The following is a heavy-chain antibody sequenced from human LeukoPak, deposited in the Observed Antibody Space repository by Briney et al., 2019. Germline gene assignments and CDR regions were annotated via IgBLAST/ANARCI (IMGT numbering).Heavy chain of an antibody. D-gene: IGHD1-26*01. CDR1: GYSFTTYW. V-gene: IGHV5-51*01. Sequence: GESLKISCKGSGYSFTTYWIGWVRQMPGKGLEWMGIIYPGDSETRYSPSFQGQVTISADKSISIAYLQWSSLKASDTAMYYCARQARYRPRGHDALDIWGQGTMVTVSS. CDR3: ARQARYRPRGHDALDI. CDR2: IYPGDSET. J-gene: IGHJ3*02.